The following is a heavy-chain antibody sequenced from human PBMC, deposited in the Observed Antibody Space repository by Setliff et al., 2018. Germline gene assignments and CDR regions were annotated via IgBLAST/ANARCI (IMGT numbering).Heavy chain of an antibody. CDR1: GYSFTSYW. V-gene: IGHV5-51*01. J-gene: IGHJ6*03. D-gene: IGHD5-12*01. Sequence: GESLKISCKGSGYSFTSYWVGWVRQMPGKGLEWMGIIYPGDSDTRYSPSFQGQVTISADKSIGTAYLQWSSLKASDTAIYYCGRLLNGYNSYDYYYMDVWGKGTTVTVSS. CDR2: IYPGDSDT. CDR3: GRLLNGYNSYDYYYMDV.